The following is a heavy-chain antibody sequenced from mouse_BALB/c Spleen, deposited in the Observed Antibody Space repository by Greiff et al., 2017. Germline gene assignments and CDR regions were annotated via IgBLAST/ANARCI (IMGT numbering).Heavy chain of an antibody. CDR1: GYSITSDYA. Sequence: VQLKESGPGLVKPSQSLSLTCTVTGYSITSDYAWNWIRQFPGNKLEWMGYISYSGSTSYNPSLKSRISITRDTSKNQFFLQLNSVTTEDTATYYCARSDYRSPFAYWGQGTLVTVSA. CDR3: ARSDYRSPFAY. J-gene: IGHJ3*01. V-gene: IGHV3-2*02. D-gene: IGHD2-14*01. CDR2: ISYSGST.